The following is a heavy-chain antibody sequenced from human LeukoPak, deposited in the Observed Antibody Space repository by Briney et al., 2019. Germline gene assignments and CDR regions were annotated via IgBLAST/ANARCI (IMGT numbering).Heavy chain of an antibody. V-gene: IGHV3-21*01. CDR1: GFTFSSYS. J-gene: IGHJ4*02. D-gene: IGHD2-2*01. CDR2: ISSSSSYI. CDR3: ASWVQLARDDY. Sequence: GGSLRLSCAASGFTFSSYSMNWVRQAPGKGLEWVSSISSSSSYIYYADSVKGRFTISRDNAKNSLYPQMNSLRAEDTAVYYCASWVQLARDDYWGQGTLVTVSS.